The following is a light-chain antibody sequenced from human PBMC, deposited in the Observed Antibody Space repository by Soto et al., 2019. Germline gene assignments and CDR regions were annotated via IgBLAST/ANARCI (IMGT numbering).Light chain of an antibody. Sequence: DIQMTQSPSSLSASVGDRVTITCRASQGISNYLAWYQQKPGKVPKLLIYAASTLQSGVPSRFSGSGSGTDFTLTISSLQPEDVATYYCQKYNSAPQLTFGGGIKVEIQ. CDR2: AAS. V-gene: IGKV1-27*01. J-gene: IGKJ4*01. CDR1: QGISNY. CDR3: QKYNSAPQLT.